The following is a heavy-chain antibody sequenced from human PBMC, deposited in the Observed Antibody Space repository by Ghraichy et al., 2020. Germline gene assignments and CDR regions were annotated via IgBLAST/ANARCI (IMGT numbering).Heavy chain of an antibody. D-gene: IGHD3-22*01. CDR3: ARDPNYYDSRGDDAFDI. V-gene: IGHV3-7*01. Sequence: GGSLRLSCAASGFTFSSYWMSWVRQAPGKGLEWVANIKQDGSEKYYVDSVKGRFTISRDNAKNSLYLQMNSLRAEDTAVYYCARDPNYYDSRGDDAFDIWGQGTMVTVSS. CDR2: IKQDGSEK. J-gene: IGHJ3*02. CDR1: GFTFSSYW.